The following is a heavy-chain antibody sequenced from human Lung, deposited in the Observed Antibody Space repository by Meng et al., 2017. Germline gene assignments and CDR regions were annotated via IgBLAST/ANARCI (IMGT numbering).Heavy chain of an antibody. Sequence: QVQLVESGGVVVQPGRSLRLPCAASGFTFSSYGMHWVRQAPGKGLEWVAVIWYDGSNKYYADSVKGRFTISRDNSKNTLYLQMNSLRAEDTAVYYCARGRYSSSSAVVDYWGQGTLVTVSS. V-gene: IGHV3-33*01. CDR3: ARGRYSSSSAVVDY. CDR1: GFTFSSYG. CDR2: IWYDGSNK. D-gene: IGHD6-13*01. J-gene: IGHJ4*02.